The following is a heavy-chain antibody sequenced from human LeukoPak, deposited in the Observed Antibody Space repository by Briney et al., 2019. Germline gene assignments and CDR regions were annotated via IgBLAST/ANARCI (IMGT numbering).Heavy chain of an antibody. D-gene: IGHD1-26*01. CDR1: GYTFTGYY. J-gene: IGHJ1*01. Sequence: GASVKVSCKASGYTFTGYYMHWVRQAPGQGLEWMGWINPSSGGTNYAQKFQGRVTMTRDTSISTAYMELSRLRSDDTAVYYCARANPLVGATAAEYLQHWGQGTLVTVSS. V-gene: IGHV1-2*02. CDR3: ARANPLVGATAAEYLQH. CDR2: INPSSGGT.